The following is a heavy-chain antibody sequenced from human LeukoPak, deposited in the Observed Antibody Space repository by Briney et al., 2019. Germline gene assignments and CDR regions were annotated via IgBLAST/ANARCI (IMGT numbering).Heavy chain of an antibody. J-gene: IGHJ6*03. CDR2: ISSSSSTI. V-gene: IGHV3-48*01. CDR1: GFTFSSYS. D-gene: IGHD3-9*01. CDR3: ARSQYDILYYYYMDV. Sequence: GGSLRLSCAASGFTFSSYSMNWVRQAPGKGLEWVSYISSSSSTIYYADSVKGRFTISRDNAKNSLYLQMNSLRAEDTAVYYCARSQYDILYYYYMDVWGKGTTVTISS.